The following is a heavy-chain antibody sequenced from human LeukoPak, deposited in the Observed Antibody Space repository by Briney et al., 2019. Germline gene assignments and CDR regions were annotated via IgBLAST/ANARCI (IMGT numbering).Heavy chain of an antibody. V-gene: IGHV3-9*01. CDR2: ISWDSGSI. CDR3: AKDSSSSDHQQFDY. J-gene: IGHJ4*02. CDR1: GFTFDDYA. Sequence: PGRSLRLSCAASGFTFDDYAMHGVRQAPGKGLEWVSGISWDSGSIGYADSVKGRFTISRDNAKNSLYLQMNSLRAEDTALYYCAKDSSSSDHQQFDYWGQGTLVTVSS. D-gene: IGHD6-6*01.